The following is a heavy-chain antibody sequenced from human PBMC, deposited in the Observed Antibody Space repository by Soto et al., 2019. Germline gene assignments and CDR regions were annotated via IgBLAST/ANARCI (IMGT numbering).Heavy chain of an antibody. V-gene: IGHV4-59*01. CDR3: ARSRRGNYYYYGLDV. Sequence: SETLSLTCTVSGGSISSYYWSWIRQPPGKGLEWIGYIYHIGSTDYNPSLKSRVTISVDTSKNQFSLKLSSVTAADTAMYYCARSRRGNYYYYGLDVWGQGTTVTVYS. D-gene: IGHD3-16*01. CDR2: IYHIGST. CDR1: GGSISSYY. J-gene: IGHJ6*02.